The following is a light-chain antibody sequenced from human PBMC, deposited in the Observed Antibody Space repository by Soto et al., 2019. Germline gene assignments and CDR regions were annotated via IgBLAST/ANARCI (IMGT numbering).Light chain of an antibody. CDR1: QGISSW. V-gene: IGKV1-5*01. CDR3: QQYNSYST. J-gene: IGKJ1*01. Sequence: DIQMTQSPSTLSASVGDRVTITCRASQGISSWLAWYQQKPGKAPKLLIYDASSLESGVLSRFSGSGSGTEFTLTISSLQPDDFATYYCQQYNSYSTFGQGTKVDIK. CDR2: DAS.